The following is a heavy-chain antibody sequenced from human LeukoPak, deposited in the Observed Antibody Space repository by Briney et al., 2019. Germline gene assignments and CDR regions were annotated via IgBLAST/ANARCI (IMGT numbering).Heavy chain of an antibody. CDR1: GGSISRGGYY. J-gene: IGHJ5*02. Sequence: SQTLSLTCTVSGGSISRGGYYWSWIRQHPGKGLEWIGYIYYSGSTYYNPSLKSRVTISVDTSKNQFSLKLRSVTAADTAVYYCARARYCSGGSCYRWFDPWGQGTLVTVSS. CDR3: ARARYCSGGSCYRWFDP. CDR2: IYYSGST. D-gene: IGHD2-15*01. V-gene: IGHV4-31*03.